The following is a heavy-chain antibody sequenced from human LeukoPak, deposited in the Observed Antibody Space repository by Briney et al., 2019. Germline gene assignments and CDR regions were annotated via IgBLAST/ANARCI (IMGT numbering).Heavy chain of an antibody. CDR2: IKQDGSEK. J-gene: IGHJ5*02. Sequence: PGGSLRLSCAASGSTFSSYWMSWVRQAPGKGLEWVANIKQDGSEKYYADSVKGRFTISRDNAKNSLYLQMNSLRAEDTAVYYCARGGQWLVGDDWFDPWGQGTLVTVSS. CDR1: GSTFSSYW. V-gene: IGHV3-7*01. D-gene: IGHD6-19*01. CDR3: ARGGQWLVGDDWFDP.